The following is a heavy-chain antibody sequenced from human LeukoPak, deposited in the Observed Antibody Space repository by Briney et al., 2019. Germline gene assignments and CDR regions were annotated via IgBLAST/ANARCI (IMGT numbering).Heavy chain of an antibody. CDR1: GFTFGNYA. Sequence: GRSLRLSCTTSGFTFGNYAMNWVRQAPGKGLGWVGFIRSKAYGGTPEYAASVKGRFTISRDDSKTVAYLQMNSLKTDDTAVYYCTRSGVRGTTWYFDYWGQGTLVTVSS. J-gene: IGHJ4*02. CDR3: TRSGVRGTTWYFDY. CDR2: IRSKAYGGTP. V-gene: IGHV3-49*04. D-gene: IGHD3-10*01.